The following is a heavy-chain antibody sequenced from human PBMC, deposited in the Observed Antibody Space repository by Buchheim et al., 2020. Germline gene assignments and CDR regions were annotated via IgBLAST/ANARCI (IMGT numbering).Heavy chain of an antibody. V-gene: IGHV3-33*01. J-gene: IGHJ4*02. D-gene: IGHD2-15*01. CDR3: ARDDDTNSRYSRLLF. Sequence: QLVESGGGVVQSGESLGLSCAASGFTFSRYGMHWVRQAPGKGLEWVAVLWSDGTKKYYADSVKGRFTISRDTSKNTPYLQMNSLRAEDTAVYYCARDDDTNSRYSRLLFRGQGTL. CDR2: LWSDGTKK. CDR1: GFTFSRYG.